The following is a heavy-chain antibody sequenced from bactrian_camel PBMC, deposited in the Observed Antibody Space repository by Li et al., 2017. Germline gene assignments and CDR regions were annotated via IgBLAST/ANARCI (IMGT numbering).Heavy chain of an antibody. D-gene: IGHD2*01. CDR2: IVDGVGTT. CDR1: GYTYSTYC. CDR3: AARKVARGSHFSLGRAPALRRDEYNF. Sequence: HVQLVESGGGSVQAGGSLRLSCAASGYTYSTYCMGWARQAPGKEREGVAIVDGVGTTSYADSVKGRFTISQDNSKNTLFLQMNVLRPEDTAMYYCAARKVARGSHFSLGRAPALRRDEYNFWGQGTQVTVS. V-gene: IGHV3S26*01. J-gene: IGHJ4*01.